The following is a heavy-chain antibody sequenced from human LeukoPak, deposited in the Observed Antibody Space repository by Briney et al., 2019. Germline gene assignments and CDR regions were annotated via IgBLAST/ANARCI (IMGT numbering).Heavy chain of an antibody. Sequence: GGSLRLSCAASGFTFSSYAMSWVRQAPGKGLEWVLAISGSGGSTYYADSVKGRFTISRDNSKNTLYLQMNSLRAEDTAVYYCAKRGIAVAGTGNAFDIWGQGTMVTVSS. V-gene: IGHV3-23*01. CDR1: GFTFSSYA. CDR3: AKRGIAVAGTGNAFDI. D-gene: IGHD6-19*01. J-gene: IGHJ3*02. CDR2: ISGSGGST.